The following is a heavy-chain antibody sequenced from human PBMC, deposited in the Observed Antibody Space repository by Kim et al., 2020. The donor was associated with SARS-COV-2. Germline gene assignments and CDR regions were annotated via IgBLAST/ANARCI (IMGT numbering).Heavy chain of an antibody. CDR3: TRGASSQLLDS. V-gene: IGHV3-23*01. J-gene: IGHJ4*02. D-gene: IGHD2-2*01. CDR1: GFTFNNSP. Sequence: GGSLRLSCAASGFTFNNSPMTWVRQAPGKGLQWVSSISGYSTMVTFYTDSVKCRITISRDNSRNTLHLHINNLSDEDTAIYFCTRGASSQLLDSWGQGT. CDR2: ISGYSTMVT.